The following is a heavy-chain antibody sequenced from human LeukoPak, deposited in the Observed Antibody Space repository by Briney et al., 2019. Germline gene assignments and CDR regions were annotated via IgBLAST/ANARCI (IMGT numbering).Heavy chain of an antibody. V-gene: IGHV1-2*02. CDR2: INPNSGGT. Sequence: VASVKVSCKASGYTFTSYGISWVRQAPGEGLEWMGGINPNSGGTNYAQKFQGRVTMTRDTSITTVYMELSRLRSDDTAVYYCARDRESYYDSSGYWNAFDIWGQGTMVTVSS. D-gene: IGHD3-22*01. CDR3: ARDRESYYDSSGYWNAFDI. CDR1: GYTFTSYG. J-gene: IGHJ3*02.